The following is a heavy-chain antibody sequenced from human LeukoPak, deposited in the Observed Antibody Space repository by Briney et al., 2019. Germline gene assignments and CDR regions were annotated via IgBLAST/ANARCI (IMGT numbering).Heavy chain of an antibody. J-gene: IGHJ3*01. D-gene: IGHD6-19*01. Sequence: GGSLRLSCAASGFTFSSYSMNWVRQAPGKGLEWVSYISSSSSTIYYADSVKGRFTISRDNSKNTLYLQMSSLRAEDTAVYYCARDGGSGWRGTVRFWGQGTMLIVSS. CDR2: ISSSSSTI. V-gene: IGHV3-48*01. CDR1: GFTFSSYS. CDR3: ARDGGSGWRGTVRF.